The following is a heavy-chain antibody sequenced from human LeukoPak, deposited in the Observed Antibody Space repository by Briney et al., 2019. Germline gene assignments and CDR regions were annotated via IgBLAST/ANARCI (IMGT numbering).Heavy chain of an antibody. CDR1: GYTFTSYG. CDR2: ISAYNGNT. D-gene: IGHD1-1*01. V-gene: IGHV1-18*01. J-gene: IGHJ6*04. CDR3: ARDGLWNDGYYYGMDV. Sequence: ASVKVSCKASGYTFTSYGISWVRQAPGQGLEWMGWISAYNGNTKYSQKFQGRVTITRDTSASTAYMELSSLRSEDTAVYYCARDGLWNDGYYYGMDVWGKGTTVTVSS.